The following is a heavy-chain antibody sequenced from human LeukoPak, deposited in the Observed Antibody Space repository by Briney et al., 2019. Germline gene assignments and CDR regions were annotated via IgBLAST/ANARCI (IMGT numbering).Heavy chain of an antibody. J-gene: IGHJ4*02. CDR2: ISAYNGNT. CDR1: GYTFTSYG. CDR3: ARVSGMIVVVIDHRHDY. D-gene: IGHD3-22*01. V-gene: IGHV1-18*01. Sequence: ASVKVSCKASGYTFTSYGISWVRQAPGQGLEWMGWISAYNGNTNYAQKLQGRVTMTTDTSTSTAYMELRSLRSDDTAVYYCARVSGMIVVVIDHRHDYWGQGTLVTVSS.